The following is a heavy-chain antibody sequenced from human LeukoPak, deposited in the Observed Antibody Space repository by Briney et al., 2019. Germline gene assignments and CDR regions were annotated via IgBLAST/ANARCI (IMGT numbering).Heavy chain of an antibody. D-gene: IGHD3-9*01. CDR3: AREYYDILTGRNGFDY. Sequence: SETLSLTCTVSGGSISSYYWSWIRQPPGKGLEWIGYIYYGGSTNYNPSLKSRVTISVDTSKNQFSLKLSSVTAADTAVYYCAREYYDILTGRNGFDYWGQGTLVTVSS. CDR1: GGSISSYY. J-gene: IGHJ4*02. V-gene: IGHV4-59*01. CDR2: IYYGGST.